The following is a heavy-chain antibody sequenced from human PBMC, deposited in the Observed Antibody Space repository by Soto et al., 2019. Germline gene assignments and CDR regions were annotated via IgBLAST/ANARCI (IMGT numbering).Heavy chain of an antibody. J-gene: IGHJ6*02. CDR1: GGSISSNH. V-gene: IGHV4-59*08. CDR2: ISYSGST. Sequence: SETLSLTCTVSGGSISSNHWNWIRQPPGKGLEWIGYISYSGSTNYNPSLKSRVTISIDTSKNQFSLKLSSVTAADTAVYYCASLYYYTKAVRGQGATDTVSS. CDR3: ASLYYYTKAV.